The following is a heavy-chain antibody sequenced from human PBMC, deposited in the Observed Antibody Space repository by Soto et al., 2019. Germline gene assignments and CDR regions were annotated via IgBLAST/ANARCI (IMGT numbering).Heavy chain of an antibody. CDR2: ISGSGDNT. D-gene: IGHD3-3*01. V-gene: IGHV3-23*01. CDR3: AKDLGTDDFWSAYYTYYYMDV. J-gene: IGHJ6*03. CDR1: GFTFSSYA. Sequence: EVQLLESGGGLVQPGGSLRLSCAASGFTFSSYALNWVRQAPGEGLEWVSVISGSGDNTYYADSVKGRFTISRDNSKNTLYLQMNSLRAEDTAVYYCAKDLGTDDFWSAYYTYYYMDVWGKGTTVTVSS.